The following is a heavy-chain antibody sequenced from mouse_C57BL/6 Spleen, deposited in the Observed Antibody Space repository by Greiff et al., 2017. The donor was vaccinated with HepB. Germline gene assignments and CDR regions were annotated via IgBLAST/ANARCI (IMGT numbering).Heavy chain of an antibody. J-gene: IGHJ4*01. Sequence: EVKLEESGGGLVQPKGSLKLSCAASGFTFNTYAMHWVRQAPGKGLEWVARIRSKSSNYATYYADSVKDRFTISRDDSQSMLYLQMNNLKTEDTAMYYCVRDQGAYYSNYDAMDYWGQGTSVTVSS. V-gene: IGHV10-3*01. CDR3: VRDQGAYYSNYDAMDY. D-gene: IGHD2-5*01. CDR1: GFTFNTYA. CDR2: IRSKSSNYAT.